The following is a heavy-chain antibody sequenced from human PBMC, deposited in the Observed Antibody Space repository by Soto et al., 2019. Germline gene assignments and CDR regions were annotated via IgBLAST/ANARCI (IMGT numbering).Heavy chain of an antibody. J-gene: IGHJ6*02. Sequence: SETLSLTCAVYGGSFSGYYWSWIRQPPGKGLEWIGEINHSGSTNYNPSLKSRVTISVDTSKNQFSLKLSSVTAADTAVYYCARAIFSWAYYYYYGMDFWGQRTTDTGSS. D-gene: IGHD3-9*01. V-gene: IGHV4-34*01. CDR3: ARAIFSWAYYYYYGMDF. CDR1: GGSFSGYY. CDR2: INHSGST.